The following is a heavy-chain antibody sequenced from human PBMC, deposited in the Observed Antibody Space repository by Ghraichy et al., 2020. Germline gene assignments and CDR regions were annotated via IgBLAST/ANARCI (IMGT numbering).Heavy chain of an antibody. Sequence: GESLNISCKGSGYSFTSYWISWVRQMPGKGLEWMGRIDPSDSYTNYSPSFQGHVTISADKSISTAYLQWSSLKASDTAMYYCASHPSTTVTTDYWGQGTLVTVSS. CDR2: IDPSDSYT. J-gene: IGHJ4*02. V-gene: IGHV5-10-1*01. CDR1: GYSFTSYW. D-gene: IGHD4-17*01. CDR3: ASHPSTTVTTDY.